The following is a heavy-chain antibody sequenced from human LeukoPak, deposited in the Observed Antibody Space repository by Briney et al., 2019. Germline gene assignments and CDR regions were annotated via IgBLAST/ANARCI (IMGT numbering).Heavy chain of an antibody. J-gene: IGHJ4*02. Sequence: SETLSLTCTVSGGSISSYYWTWVRQSAGRGLEWIGRISASGNTNYNPSLKSRVTMSVDTSTNQFSLKLTSVTAADTAVYYCAREGRSSTPGYWGQGTLVTVSS. D-gene: IGHD2-15*01. CDR3: AREGRSSTPGY. CDR1: GGSISSYY. CDR2: ISASGNT. V-gene: IGHV4-4*07.